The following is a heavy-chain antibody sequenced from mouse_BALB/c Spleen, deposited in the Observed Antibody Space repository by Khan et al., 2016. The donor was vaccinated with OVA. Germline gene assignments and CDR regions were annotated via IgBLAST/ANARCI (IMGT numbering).Heavy chain of an antibody. V-gene: IGHV2-2*02. Sequence: QVQLQQSGPGLVQPSQSLSITCTVSGFSLTSYGVHWVRQSPGKGLEWLGVIWSGGSTDYNAAFISRLSISKDNSKSQVFFKMNSLQANDTAIYYCARIFIDTSDYVMDYWGQGTSVTVSS. CDR2: IWSGGST. J-gene: IGHJ4*01. D-gene: IGHD2-12*01. CDR1: GFSLTSYG. CDR3: ARIFIDTSDYVMDY.